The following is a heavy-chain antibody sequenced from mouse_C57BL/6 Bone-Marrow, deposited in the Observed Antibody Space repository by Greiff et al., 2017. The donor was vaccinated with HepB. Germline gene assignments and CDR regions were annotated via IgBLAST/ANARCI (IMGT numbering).Heavy chain of an antibody. CDR2: ISNLAYSI. V-gene: IGHV5-15*01. J-gene: IGHJ4*01. Sequence: EVQLVESGGGLVQPGGSLKLSCAASGFTFSDYGMAWVRQAPRKGPEWVAFISNLAYSIYYADTVTGRFTISRENAKNTLYLEMSSLRSEDTAMYYCARHGGYAMDYWGQGTSVTVSS. CDR1: GFTFSDYG. CDR3: ARHGGYAMDY.